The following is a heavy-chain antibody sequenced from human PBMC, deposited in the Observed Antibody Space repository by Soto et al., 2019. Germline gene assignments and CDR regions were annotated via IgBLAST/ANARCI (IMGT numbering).Heavy chain of an antibody. V-gene: IGHV4-59*08. CDR3: ARRTAGAVAFYFDY. D-gene: IGHD6-19*01. CDR1: GGSISSYY. CDR2: IYYSGST. Sequence: SDTLSLTCTVSGGSISSYYWSWIRQPPGKGLEWIGYIYYSGSTNYNPSLKSRVTISVDTSKNQFSLKLSSVTAADTAVYYCARRTAGAVAFYFDYWGQGTLVTVS. J-gene: IGHJ4*02.